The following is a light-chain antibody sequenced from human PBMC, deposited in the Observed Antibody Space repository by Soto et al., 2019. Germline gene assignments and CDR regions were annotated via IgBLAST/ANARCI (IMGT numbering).Light chain of an antibody. J-gene: IGKJ2*01. CDR3: HQYYSYST. V-gene: IGKV1-5*03. CDR1: QDIINS. Sequence: DIQMTQSPSVLSASVGDKVTITCRACQDIINSLAWYQQRPGKVPELFISQASSSQGGVLPRFSGSGTGTEFTLPITSLQPEDFATYFCHQYYSYSTFGQGTKL. CDR2: QAS.